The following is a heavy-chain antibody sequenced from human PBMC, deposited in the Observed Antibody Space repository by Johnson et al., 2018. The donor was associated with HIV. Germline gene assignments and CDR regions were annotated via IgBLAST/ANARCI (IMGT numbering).Heavy chain of an antibody. CDR1: GFTVSSNE. V-gene: IGHV3-38*03. CDR3: TRGDSSSWLRTDVFDI. D-gene: IGHD6-13*01. CDR2: ISGGST. Sequence: VQLVESGGGLVKPGGSLRLSCAASGFTVSSNEMSWVRQAPGKGLEWVSSISGGSTYYADSRKGRFTVSRDNAKNSLYLQMNSLKTEDTAVYYCTRGDSSSWLRTDVFDIWGQGTMVTVSS. J-gene: IGHJ3*02.